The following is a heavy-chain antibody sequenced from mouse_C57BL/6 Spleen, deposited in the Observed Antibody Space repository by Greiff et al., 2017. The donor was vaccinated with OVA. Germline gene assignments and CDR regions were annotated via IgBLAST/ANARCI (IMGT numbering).Heavy chain of an antibody. CDR1: GYTFTNYW. Sequence: QVQLQQSGAELVRPGTSVKVSCKASGYTFTNYWMGWAKQRPGHGLEWIGDIHPCGSYTNYNEKFKGKATLTADKSSSTAYMQFSSLTSEDSAVYYGAISLYYGCGWFAYWGQGTLVTVSA. J-gene: IGHJ3*01. D-gene: IGHD2-2*01. V-gene: IGHV1-63*01. CDR2: IHPCGSYT. CDR3: AISLYYGCGWFAY.